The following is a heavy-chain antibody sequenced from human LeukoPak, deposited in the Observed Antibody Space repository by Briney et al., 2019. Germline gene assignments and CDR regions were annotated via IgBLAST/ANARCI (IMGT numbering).Heavy chain of an antibody. D-gene: IGHD2-2*01. CDR2: ISPYNDYT. Sequence: GASVKVSCKASGYTFTNYGISWVRQAPGQGLEWMGWISPYNDYTNYAQKLQGRVPMTTDTSTSTGYMELRSLRSDDTAVYYCARWYCSSTSCYAGAFDMWGQGTMVTVSS. V-gene: IGHV1-18*04. CDR1: GYTFTNYG. CDR3: ARWYCSSTSCYAGAFDM. J-gene: IGHJ3*02.